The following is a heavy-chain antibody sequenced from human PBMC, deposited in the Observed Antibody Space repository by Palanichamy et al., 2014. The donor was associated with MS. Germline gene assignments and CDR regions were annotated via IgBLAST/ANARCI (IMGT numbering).Heavy chain of an antibody. CDR1: GGAVNSYY. V-gene: IGHV4-4*07. CDR3: ANDLSVAGLGNYFDS. J-gene: IGHJ4*02. CDR2: IQTSGYT. Sequence: QVHLQESGPGLVKPSETLSLICSVSGGAVNSYYLSWIRQPAGKGLEWIGHIQTSGYTQFNPSLKSRVSILRDTSKNEVSLTLSAVTGADTAVYYCANDLSVAGLGNYFDSWGQGTLVTVSS. D-gene: IGHD6-19*01.